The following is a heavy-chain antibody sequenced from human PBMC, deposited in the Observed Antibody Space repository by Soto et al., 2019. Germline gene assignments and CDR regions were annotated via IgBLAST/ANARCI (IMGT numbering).Heavy chain of an antibody. Sequence: ASVKVSCKASGYTFTGYYMHWVRQAPGQGLEWMGWINPNSGGTNYAQKFQGWVTMTRDTSISTAYMELSRLRSDDTAVYYCARASDDYLNQNLPKDYWGQGTLVTVSS. J-gene: IGHJ4*02. CDR1: GYTFTGYY. CDR3: ARASDDYLNQNLPKDY. D-gene: IGHD3-16*01. CDR2: INPNSGGT. V-gene: IGHV1-2*04.